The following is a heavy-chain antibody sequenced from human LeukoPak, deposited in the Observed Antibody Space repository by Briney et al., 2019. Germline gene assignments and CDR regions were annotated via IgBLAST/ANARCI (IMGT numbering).Heavy chain of an antibody. CDR3: ARDLLSSGWYSLGY. J-gene: IGHJ4*02. Sequence: GGSLRLSCAASGFTFSSYGMHWVRQAPGKGLEWVAVIWYDGSNKYYADSVKGRFTISRDNSKNTLYLQMNSLRAEDMAVYYCARDLLSSGWYSLGYWGQGTLVAVSS. D-gene: IGHD6-19*01. CDR2: IWYDGSNK. CDR1: GFTFSSYG. V-gene: IGHV3-33*01.